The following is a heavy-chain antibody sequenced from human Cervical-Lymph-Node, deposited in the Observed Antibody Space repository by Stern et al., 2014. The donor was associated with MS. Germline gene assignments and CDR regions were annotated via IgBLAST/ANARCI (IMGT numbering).Heavy chain of an antibody. CDR1: GFIFDDYG. V-gene: IGHV3-20*01. J-gene: IGHJ6*02. CDR3: ARAFCTGGVCYSFPFYGMDV. CDR2: INYYGGST. D-gene: IGHD2-8*02. Sequence: EVQLVESGGGVVRPGGSLRLSCAASGFIFDDYGMSGVRQVPGKWPGGVSAINYYGGSTDYAASVKGRFTIARDNAKKSLYLRMNSLRVEDTAVYHCARAFCTGGVCYSFPFYGMDVWGQGTTVTVSS.